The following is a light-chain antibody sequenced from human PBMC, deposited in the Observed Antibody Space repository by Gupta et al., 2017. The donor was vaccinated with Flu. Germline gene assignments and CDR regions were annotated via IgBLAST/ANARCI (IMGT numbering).Light chain of an antibody. CDR3: QQTYGTPYS. CDR2: AAS. Sequence: TWMTQSPSSLSASVGDRVTITCRASQSIRNYLNWYRHKPGKAPELLIYAASSLQSEVPSRFSGSGSGTEFTLTVSGLQPEDFAIYSCQQTYGTPYSFGQGTKLEMK. V-gene: IGKV1-39*01. J-gene: IGKJ2*03. CDR1: QSIRNY.